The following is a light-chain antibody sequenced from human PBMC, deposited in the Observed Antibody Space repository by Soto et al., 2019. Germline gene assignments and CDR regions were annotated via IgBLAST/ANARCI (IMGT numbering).Light chain of an antibody. CDR3: QQYNNVPIT. CDR2: DAS. V-gene: IGKV1-33*01. Sequence: DIRMTQSPSSLSASIGDRVTITCQASQDISNYLNWYQQKPGQAPTLLIYDASSLETGVPSRFSGSGSGTDFTFIISSLQPEDIASYYCQQYNNVPITFGQGTRLEIK. CDR1: QDISNY. J-gene: IGKJ5*01.